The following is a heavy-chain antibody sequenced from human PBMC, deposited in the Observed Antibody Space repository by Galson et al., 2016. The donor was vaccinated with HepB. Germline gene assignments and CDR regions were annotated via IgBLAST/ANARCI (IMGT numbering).Heavy chain of an antibody. V-gene: IGHV1-46*01. J-gene: IGHJ4*02. CDR2: IDPSGGNT. CDR3: ARVVRDSSGWYHFDW. CDR1: GFTFTTYY. Sequence: SVKVSCKASGFTFTTYYMHWVRQAPGQGLEWMGMIDPSGGNTNNAQKFQGRVTMTRDTSTSSVYMELSSLRSEDTAVYYCARVVRDSSGWYHFDWWGQGTLVTGSS. D-gene: IGHD6-19*01.